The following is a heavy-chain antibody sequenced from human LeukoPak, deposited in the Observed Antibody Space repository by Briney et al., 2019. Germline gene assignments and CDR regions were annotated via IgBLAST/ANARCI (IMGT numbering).Heavy chain of an antibody. D-gene: IGHD2-21*01. Sequence: ASVKVSRKPSGGSFSSYAISWVRQAPGQGLEWMGGIIPIFGTANYAQKFQGRVTITTDESTSTAYMELSSLRSEDTAVYYCARVRIPQAFDPWGQGTLVTVSS. J-gene: IGHJ5*02. CDR3: ARVRIPQAFDP. CDR1: GGSFSSYA. CDR2: IIPIFGTA. V-gene: IGHV1-69*05.